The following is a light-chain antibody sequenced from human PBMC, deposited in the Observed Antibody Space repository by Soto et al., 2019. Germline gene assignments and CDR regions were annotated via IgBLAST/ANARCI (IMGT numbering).Light chain of an antibody. J-gene: IGKJ1*01. CDR2: AAS. CDR3: QRYNSAPRT. CDR1: QGISNY. Sequence: IQMTHSPSSLSSSIGYRVSITCRASQGISNYLAWYQQKTGKVTKLLIYAASTLQSGVPSRLSGSGSGKDFTLTISTLQPEDVATYYCQRYNSAPRTFGQGTKVAIK. V-gene: IGKV1-27*01.